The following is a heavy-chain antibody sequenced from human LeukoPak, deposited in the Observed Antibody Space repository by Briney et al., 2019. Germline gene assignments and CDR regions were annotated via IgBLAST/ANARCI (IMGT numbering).Heavy chain of an antibody. CDR3: ARDGYYYASGLYYYMDV. CDR1: GYTFISYD. D-gene: IGHD3-10*01. V-gene: IGHV1-8*03. Sequence: GSVKVSCKTSGYTFISYDLNWVRQAPGQGLEWMGWINPNSGNTGYAQKFQGRLTITRNTSVNTAYMELSSLRFDDTAVYYCARDGYYYASGLYYYMDVWGKGTTVTISS. CDR2: INPNSGNT. J-gene: IGHJ6*03.